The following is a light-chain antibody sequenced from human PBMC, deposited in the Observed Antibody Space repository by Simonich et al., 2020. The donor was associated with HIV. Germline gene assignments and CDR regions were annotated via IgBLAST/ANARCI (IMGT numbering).Light chain of an antibody. CDR1: YTDFGAYNY. Sequence: QSALTQPASVSGSPGQSITISCTGTYTDFGAYNYVSCYQQFPGKAPRLITYDVCKRPSGCSKRFSGSKSGNTASLTISGLQAEDEADYYCSSYTSSSTWVFGGGTKLTVL. CDR2: DVC. J-gene: IGLJ3*02. V-gene: IGLV2-14*01. CDR3: SSYTSSSTWV.